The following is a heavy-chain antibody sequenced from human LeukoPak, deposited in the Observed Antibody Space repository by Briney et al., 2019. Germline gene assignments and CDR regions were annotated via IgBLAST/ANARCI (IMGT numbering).Heavy chain of an antibody. CDR2: IKQDGSEK. J-gene: IGHJ4*02. CDR1: GFTFSSYW. V-gene: IGHV3-7*01. D-gene: IGHD2-2*01. Sequence: GGSLRLSCAASGFTFSSYWMSWVRQAPGKGLEWVANIKQDGSEKYYVDSVKGRSTISRDNAKNSPYLQMNSLRAEDTAVYYCARDLPLSADIVVVPAAPFDYWGQGTLVTVSS. CDR3: ARDLPLSADIVVVPAAPFDY.